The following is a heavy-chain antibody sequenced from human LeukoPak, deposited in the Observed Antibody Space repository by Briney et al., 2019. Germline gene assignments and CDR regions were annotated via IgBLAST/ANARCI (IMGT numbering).Heavy chain of an antibody. CDR3: ARALYSSSLRD. Sequence: SETLSLTCAVSGGSISSSNWWSWIRQPPGKGLEWIGEINHSGSTNYNPSLKSRVTISVDTSKNQFSLKLSSVTAADTAVYYCARALYSSSLRDWGQGTLVTVSS. J-gene: IGHJ4*02. D-gene: IGHD6-6*01. CDR1: GGSISSSNW. V-gene: IGHV4-4*02. CDR2: INHSGST.